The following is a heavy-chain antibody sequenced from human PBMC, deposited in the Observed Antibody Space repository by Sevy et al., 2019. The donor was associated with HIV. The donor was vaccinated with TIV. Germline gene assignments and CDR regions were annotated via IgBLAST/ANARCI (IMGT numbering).Heavy chain of an antibody. CDR1: GFTFSSYW. Sequence: GGSLRLSCAASGFTFSSYWMHWVRHAPGKGLVWVSPISSDGSSTSYADSVRGRFTISRDNAKNTLYLQMNSLRAEDTAVYYCARDGRAACDFDYWGQGTLVTVSS. D-gene: IGHD6-13*01. CDR3: ARDGRAACDFDY. J-gene: IGHJ4*02. V-gene: IGHV3-74*01. CDR2: ISSDGSST.